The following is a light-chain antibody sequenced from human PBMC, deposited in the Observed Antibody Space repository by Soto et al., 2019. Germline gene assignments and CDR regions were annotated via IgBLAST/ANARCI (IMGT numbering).Light chain of an antibody. V-gene: IGLV2-14*01. CDR1: SGDVGAYNY. CDR3: TSLTSSATRV. J-gene: IGLJ2*01. CDR2: DVS. Sequence: QSALTQPASVSGSPGQSITISCTGTSGDVGAYNYVSWYQQHPDKAPKLMIYDVSNRPSGVSNRFSGSKSGNTASLTISGLQAEDEADYYCTSLTSSATRVFGGGTKLTVL.